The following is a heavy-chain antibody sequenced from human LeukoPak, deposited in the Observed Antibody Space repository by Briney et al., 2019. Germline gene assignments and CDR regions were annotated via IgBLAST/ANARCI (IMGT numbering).Heavy chain of an antibody. CDR3: AREALERDYYYYYMDV. CDR1: GGSISSYY. Sequence: PSETLSLTCTVSGGSISSYYWSWIRQPPGKGLEWIGYIYYSGSTNYNPSLKSRVTISVDTSKNQFSLKLSSVTAADTAVYYCAREALERDYYYYYMDVWGKGTTVTVSS. D-gene: IGHD1-1*01. J-gene: IGHJ6*03. V-gene: IGHV4-59*01. CDR2: IYYSGST.